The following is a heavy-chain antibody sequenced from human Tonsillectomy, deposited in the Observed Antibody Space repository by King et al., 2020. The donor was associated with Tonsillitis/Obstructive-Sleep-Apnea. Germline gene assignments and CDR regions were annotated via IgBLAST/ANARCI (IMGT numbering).Heavy chain of an antibody. D-gene: IGHD3-3*01. CDR2: NKSKTDGGTT. J-gene: IGHJ4*02. Sequence: VQLVESGGGLVKPGGSLRLSCAASGFTFSNAWMNWVRQDPGKGLEWVGRNKSKTDGGTTDYDAPVKGRFTISRDESKNTLNVQMNSLKTEDTAVYYSQTLLVVRFLEWDSFDNWDQGNLVTVSS. CDR3: QTLLVVRFLEWDSFDN. CDR1: GFTFSNAW. V-gene: IGHV3-15*07.